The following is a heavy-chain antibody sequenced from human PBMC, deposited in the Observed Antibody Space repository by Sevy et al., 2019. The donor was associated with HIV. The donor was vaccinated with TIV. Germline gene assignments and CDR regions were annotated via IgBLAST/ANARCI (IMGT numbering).Heavy chain of an antibody. Sequence: GESLKISCTASGFTFSSYDMNWVRQAPGKGPEWVSKISSSGSSIYYADSVKGRFTISRDNAKNSLNLQMNSLRAEDTAVYYCTRNGGAFDNGFDPWGQGTLVTVSS. J-gene: IGHJ5*02. D-gene: IGHD2-8*01. CDR1: GFTFSSYD. CDR3: TRNGGAFDNGFDP. CDR2: ISSSGSSI. V-gene: IGHV3-48*03.